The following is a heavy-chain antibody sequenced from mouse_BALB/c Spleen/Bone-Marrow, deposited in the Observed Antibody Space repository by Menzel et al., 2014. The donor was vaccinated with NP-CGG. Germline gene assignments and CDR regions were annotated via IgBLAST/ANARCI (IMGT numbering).Heavy chain of an antibody. CDR3: SIGVDGHSWFAY. CDR2: INRNGGDT. V-gene: IGHV5-6-3*01. D-gene: IGHD2-3*01. Sequence: EVQLQESGGGLVQPGGSLKLSCAASGFTFSNYGLSWVRQTPDRRLEYVANINRNGGDTYYPDSVKGRFTISGDNARNTLNLQMSSLKSEDTAMYYCSIGVDGHSWFAYWGQGTLVTVSA. J-gene: IGHJ3*01. CDR1: GFTFSNYG.